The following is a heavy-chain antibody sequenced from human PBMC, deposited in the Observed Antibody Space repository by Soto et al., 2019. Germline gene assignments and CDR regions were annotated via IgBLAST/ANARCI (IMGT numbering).Heavy chain of an antibody. CDR1: GFTFSSYA. CDR2: ISGSGGST. Sequence: GGSLRLSCAASGFTFSSYAMSWVRQAPGKGLEWVSAISGSGGSTYYADSVKGRFTISRDNSKKTLYLQMNSLRAEDTAVYYCAKGARTYDSNYYYYMDVWGKGTTVTVSS. J-gene: IGHJ6*03. CDR3: AKGARTYDSNYYYYMDV. V-gene: IGHV3-23*01. D-gene: IGHD3-3*01.